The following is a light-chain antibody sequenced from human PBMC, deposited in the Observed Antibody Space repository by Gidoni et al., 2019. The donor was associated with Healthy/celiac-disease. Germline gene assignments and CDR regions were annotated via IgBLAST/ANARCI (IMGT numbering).Light chain of an antibody. CDR1: SSDVGSYNL. Sequence: QSALTQPASVSGSPGQSITISCTGTSSDVGSYNLVSWYQQHPGKAPKIMIYEGSKRPSGVSNGFSGSKSGNTACLTICGLQAEDEADYYCCSYAGSSTFVFGGGTKLTVL. CDR3: CSYAGSSTFV. CDR2: EGS. J-gene: IGLJ2*01. V-gene: IGLV2-23*03.